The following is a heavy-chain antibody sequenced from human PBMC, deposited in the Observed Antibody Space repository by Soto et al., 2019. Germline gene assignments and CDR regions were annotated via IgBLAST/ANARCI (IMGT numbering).Heavy chain of an antibody. J-gene: IGHJ6*02. D-gene: IGHD1-1*01. Sequence: SETLSLTCTVSGGSISSSSYYWGWIRQPPGKGLEWIGSIYYSGSTYYNPSLKSRVTISVDTSKNQFSLKLSSVTAADTAVYYCARGFHDDDYSGMDVWGQGTTVTSP. V-gene: IGHV4-39*01. CDR1: GGSISSSSYY. CDR2: IYYSGST. CDR3: ARGFHDDDYSGMDV.